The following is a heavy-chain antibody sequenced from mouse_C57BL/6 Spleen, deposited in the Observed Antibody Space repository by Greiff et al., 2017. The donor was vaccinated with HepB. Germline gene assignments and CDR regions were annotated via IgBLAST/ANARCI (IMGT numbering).Heavy chain of an antibody. CDR1: GFTFSDYG. V-gene: IGHV5-17*01. CDR2: ISSGSSTI. CDR3: ASDYDYDRWFAY. Sequence: EVHLVESGGGLVKPGGSLKLSCAASGFTFSDYGMHWVRQAPEKGLEWVAYISSGSSTIYYADTVKGRFTISRDNAKNTLFLQMTSLRSEDTAMYYCASDYDYDRWFAYWGQGTLVTVSA. D-gene: IGHD2-4*01. J-gene: IGHJ3*01.